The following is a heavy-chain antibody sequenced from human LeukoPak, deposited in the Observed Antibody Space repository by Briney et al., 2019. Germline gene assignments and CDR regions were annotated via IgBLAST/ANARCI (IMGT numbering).Heavy chain of an antibody. CDR2: ISAYNGNT. CDR3: ARGDMYSSVWYADY. D-gene: IGHD6-19*01. CDR1: GYTFIAYY. V-gene: IGHV1-18*01. J-gene: IGHJ4*02. Sequence: ASVKVSCKTSGYTFIAYYTTWVRQAPGQGLEWMGWISAYNGNTHYAQKFQGRVTMTTDTSTSTAYMELRSLRSDDTAVYYCARGDMYSSVWYADYWGQGTLVTVSS.